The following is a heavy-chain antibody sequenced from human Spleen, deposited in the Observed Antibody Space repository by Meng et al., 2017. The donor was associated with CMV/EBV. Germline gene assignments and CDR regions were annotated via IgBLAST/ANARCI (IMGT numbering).Heavy chain of an antibody. Sequence: YTFTSYYMHWVRQAPGQGLEWMGIINPSGGSTSYAQKFQGRVTMTRDTSTSTVYMELSSLRSEDTAVYYCARDEMGYCSSTRCYSGDYWGQGTLVTVSS. CDR3: ARDEMGYCSSTRCYSGDY. J-gene: IGHJ4*02. CDR1: YTFTSYY. V-gene: IGHV1-46*01. CDR2: INPSGGST. D-gene: IGHD2-2*01.